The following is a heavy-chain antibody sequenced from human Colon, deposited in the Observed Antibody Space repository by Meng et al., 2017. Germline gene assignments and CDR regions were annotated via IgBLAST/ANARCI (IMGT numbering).Heavy chain of an antibody. D-gene: IGHD1-14*01. Sequence: QVQLPQSGPGLVKPSQTLSLTCAISGDNVSNNRPAWSWIRQPPGKGLEWIGCIYYSGTTNYNPSLKSRVTISVDTSKNQFSLKLSSVTPADTAVYFCARDRVPGKYWGQGTLVTVSS. CDR1: GDNVSNNRPA. CDR3: ARDRVPGKY. J-gene: IGHJ4*02. V-gene: IGHV4-59*11. CDR2: IYYSGTT.